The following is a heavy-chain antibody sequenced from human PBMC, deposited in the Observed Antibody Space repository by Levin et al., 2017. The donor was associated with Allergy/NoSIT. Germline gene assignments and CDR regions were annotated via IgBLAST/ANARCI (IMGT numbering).Heavy chain of an antibody. Sequence: GGSLRLSCAASGFTFSSYSMNWVRQAPGKGLEWVSSISSSSSYIYYADSVKGRFTISRDNAKNSLYLQMNSLRAEDTAVYYCARAGYYDFWSGYYQDYYYYGMDVWGQGTTVTVSS. CDR3: ARAGYYDFWSGYYQDYYYYGMDV. CDR2: ISSSSSYI. D-gene: IGHD3-3*01. V-gene: IGHV3-21*01. J-gene: IGHJ6*02. CDR1: GFTFSSYS.